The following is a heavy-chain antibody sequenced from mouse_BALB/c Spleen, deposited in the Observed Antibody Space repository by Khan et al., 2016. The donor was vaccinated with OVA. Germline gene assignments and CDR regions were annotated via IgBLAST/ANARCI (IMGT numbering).Heavy chain of an antibody. D-gene: IGHD2-1*01. CDR2: INPSTGYT. CDR3: ARRGLYGIVAY. Sequence: QVQLKESGAERAKPGASVKMSCKASGYSFTTYWMHWVKQRPGQGLEWIGYINPSTGYTEYNQKFKDKATLTTDKSSSTAYMQLSSLTSEDSAVYDCARRGLYGIVAYWGQGTLVTVSA. CDR1: GYSFTTYW. V-gene: IGHV1-7*01. J-gene: IGHJ3*01.